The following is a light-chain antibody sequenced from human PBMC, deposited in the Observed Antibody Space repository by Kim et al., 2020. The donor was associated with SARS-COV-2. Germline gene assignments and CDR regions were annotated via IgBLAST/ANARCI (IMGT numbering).Light chain of an antibody. Sequence: GQSVTISCTGTSSDVGSYNRVSWYHQPPGTAPKLMLYDVSTRPSGVPDRFSGSKSGNTASLTISGLQAEDEADYYCSSYTSSNTWVFGGGTKLTVL. J-gene: IGLJ3*02. CDR2: DVS. CDR1: SSDVGSYNR. V-gene: IGLV2-18*02. CDR3: SSYTSSNTWV.